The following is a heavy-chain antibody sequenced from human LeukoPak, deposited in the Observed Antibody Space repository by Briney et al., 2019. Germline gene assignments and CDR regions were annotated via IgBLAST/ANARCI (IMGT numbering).Heavy chain of an antibody. J-gene: IGHJ5*02. Sequence: PGGSLRLSCAASGFTFSSYGMHWVRQAPGKGLEWVAVIWYDGSNKYYADSVKGRFTISRDNSKNTLYLQMNSLRAEDTAVYYCAREDRRRYWFDPWGQGTLVTGSS. CDR3: AREDRRRYWFDP. V-gene: IGHV3-33*01. CDR1: GFTFSSYG. CDR2: IWYDGSNK.